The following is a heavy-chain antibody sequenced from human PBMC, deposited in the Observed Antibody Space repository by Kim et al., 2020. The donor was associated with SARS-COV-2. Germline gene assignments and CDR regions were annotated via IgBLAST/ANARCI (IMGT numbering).Heavy chain of an antibody. J-gene: IGHJ4*02. V-gene: IGHV3-15*01. CDR3: TTDYGDSSFRGY. Sequence: DSPAPGKGRLSISREDSKNTVYLQMNSLKTEATAVYYCTTDYGDSSFRGYWGQGTLVTVSS. D-gene: IGHD4-17*01.